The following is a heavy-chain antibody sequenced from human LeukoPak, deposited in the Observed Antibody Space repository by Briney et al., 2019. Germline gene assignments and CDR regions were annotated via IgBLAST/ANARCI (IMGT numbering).Heavy chain of an antibody. CDR2: IYYSGST. CDR3: ARLVGAATDPFDY. J-gene: IGHJ4*02. CDR1: GGSISSRTYY. V-gene: IGHV4-39*01. D-gene: IGHD1-26*01. Sequence: PSESLSLTCTVSGGSISSRTYYWGWIRQPPGKGLEWIASIYYSGSTYYNPSLKSRVTISIDTSKNQFSLKLSSVTAADTAVYYRARLVGAATDPFDYWGQGTLVTVSS.